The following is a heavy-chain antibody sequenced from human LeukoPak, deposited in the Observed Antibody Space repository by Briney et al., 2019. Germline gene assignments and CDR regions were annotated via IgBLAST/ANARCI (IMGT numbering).Heavy chain of an antibody. CDR3: AKDFRIGYSAHFDY. V-gene: IGHV3-23*01. Sequence: GGSLRLSCVGSGFTFRSHAMSWVRQAPEKGLGFVSGIYENGGTTYYADSVKGRFSISRDNSKNTLYLQMDSLRGEDTAVYYCAKDFRIGYSAHFDYWGQGALVTVSS. J-gene: IGHJ4*02. CDR1: GFTFRSHA. CDR2: IYENGGTT. D-gene: IGHD2-21*01.